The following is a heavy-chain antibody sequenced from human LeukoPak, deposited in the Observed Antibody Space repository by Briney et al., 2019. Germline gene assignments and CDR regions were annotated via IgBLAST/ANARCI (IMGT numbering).Heavy chain of an antibody. D-gene: IGHD2-2*02. CDR3: ARGIVVVPAAIGFYYYYYMDV. CDR2: IYYSGST. V-gene: IGHV4-30-4*08. Sequence: SQTLSLTCTVSGGSISSGDYYWSWIRQPPGKGLEWIGYIYYSGSTYYNPSLKSRVTISVDTSKNQFSLKLSSVTAADTAVYYCARGIVVVPAAIGFYYYYYMDVWGKGTTVTVSS. CDR1: GGSISSGDYY. J-gene: IGHJ6*03.